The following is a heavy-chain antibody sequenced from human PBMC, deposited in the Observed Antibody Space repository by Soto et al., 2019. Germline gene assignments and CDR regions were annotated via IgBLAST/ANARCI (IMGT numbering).Heavy chain of an antibody. CDR2: ISAAGGSA. D-gene: IGHD2-2*01. CDR3: ARPPPYCSSNTCYFPFDS. V-gene: IGHV3-23*01. Sequence: EVQLLESGGGLVQPGGSLRVSCAASGFTFSSYGMSWVRQAPGKGLEWVSSISAAGGSAYYADPVKGRFTISRDNSKNTLYLQMNSLRAEDRAVYYCARPPPYCSSNTCYFPFDSWGQGTLVTVSS. J-gene: IGHJ5*01. CDR1: GFTFSSYG.